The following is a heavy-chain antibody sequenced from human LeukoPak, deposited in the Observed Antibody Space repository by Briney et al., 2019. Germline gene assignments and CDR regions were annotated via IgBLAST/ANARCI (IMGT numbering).Heavy chain of an antibody. Sequence: GGSLRLSCAASGFTFSSYWMSWVRQAPGKGLEWVAVIWYDGSYKFYADSVKGRFTISRDNSKNTVDLQMSSLRDEDTAVYYCARGRVVVVAPIDYWGQGTLVAVSS. CDR1: GFTFSSYW. CDR2: IWYDGSYK. V-gene: IGHV3-33*08. D-gene: IGHD2-15*01. J-gene: IGHJ4*02. CDR3: ARGRVVVVAPIDY.